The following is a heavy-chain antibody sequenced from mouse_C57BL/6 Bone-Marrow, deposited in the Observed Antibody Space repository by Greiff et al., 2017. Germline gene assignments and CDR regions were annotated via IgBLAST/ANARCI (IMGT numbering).Heavy chain of an antibody. D-gene: IGHD2-4*01. V-gene: IGHV1-55*01. Sequence: QVQLQQPGAELVKPGASVKMSCKASGYTFTSYWITWVKQRPGQGLEWIGDIYPGSGSTNYNEKFKGKATLTVDTSSSTAYMQLSSLTSEDSAVYYCALIYYDYDDWFAYWGQGTLVTVSA. CDR1: GYTFTSYW. CDR2: IYPGSGST. CDR3: ALIYYDYDDWFAY. J-gene: IGHJ3*01.